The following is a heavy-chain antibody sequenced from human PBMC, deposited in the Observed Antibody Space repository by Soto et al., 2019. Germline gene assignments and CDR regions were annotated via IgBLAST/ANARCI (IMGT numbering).Heavy chain of an antibody. CDR1: GGSFTGYY. V-gene: IGHV4-34*01. CDR2: INHSGFT. CDR3: ARGHGRFAH. J-gene: IGHJ4*02. Sequence: SETLSLSCDVSGGSFTGYYWSWIRQPPGKGLEWIGEINHSGFTNYNPSLTGRVTISLDTSKSQFSLKLSSLTAADTAFYFCARGHGRFAHWGQGTLVTVSS.